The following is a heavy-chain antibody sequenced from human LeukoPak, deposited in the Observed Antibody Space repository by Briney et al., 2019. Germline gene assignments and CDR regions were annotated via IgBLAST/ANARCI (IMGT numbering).Heavy chain of an antibody. Sequence: SETLSLTCTVSGGSISSGGYYWSWIRQHPGKGLEWIGYIYYSGSTYYNPSLKSRVTISVDTSKKRFSLKLSSVTAADTAVYYCARVRRVAQGWSDYWGQGTLVTVSS. CDR2: IYYSGST. J-gene: IGHJ4*02. D-gene: IGHD6-19*01. CDR3: ARVRRVAQGWSDY. V-gene: IGHV4-31*03. CDR1: GGSISSGGYY.